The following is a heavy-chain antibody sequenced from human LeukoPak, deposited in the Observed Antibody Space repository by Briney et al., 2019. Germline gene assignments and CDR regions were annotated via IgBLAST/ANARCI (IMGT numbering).Heavy chain of an antibody. CDR3: ARAENVGFDS. V-gene: IGHV1-46*01. J-gene: IGHJ4*02. Sequence: ASVKVSCKASGFMFTRYYMHWVRQAPGQGLEWLGIISPTGGTTTFAQKFQGRVTMTRDMSTSTVYMELSSLRSADTAVYYCARAENVGFDSWGQGTLVTVSS. CDR1: GFMFTRYY. CDR2: ISPTGGTT.